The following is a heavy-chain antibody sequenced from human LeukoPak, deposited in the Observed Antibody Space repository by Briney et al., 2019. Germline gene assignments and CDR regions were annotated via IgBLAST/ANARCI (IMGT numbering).Heavy chain of an antibody. D-gene: IGHD3-3*01. Sequence: SETLSLTCTVSGGSISSYYWSWIRQPPGKGLEWIGYIYYSGSTNYNPPLKSRVTISVDTSKNQFSLKLSSVTAADTAVYYCARDQYDTWSRRGNFDSWGQGTLVIVSS. CDR3: ARDQYDTWSRRGNFDS. J-gene: IGHJ4*02. CDR1: GGSISSYY. CDR2: IYYSGST. V-gene: IGHV4-59*01.